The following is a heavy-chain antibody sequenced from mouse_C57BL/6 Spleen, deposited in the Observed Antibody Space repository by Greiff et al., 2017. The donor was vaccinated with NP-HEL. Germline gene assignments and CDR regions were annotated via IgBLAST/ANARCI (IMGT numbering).Heavy chain of an antibody. CDR2: IDPETGGT. D-gene: IGHD2-3*01. CDR3: TRQDLGIYDGYYGWFAY. J-gene: IGHJ3*01. Sequence: QVQLQQSGAELVRPGASVTLSCKASGYTFTDYEMHWVKQTPVHGLEWIGAIDPETGGTAYNQKFKGKAILTADKSSSTAYMELRSLTSEDSAVYYCTRQDLGIYDGYYGWFAYWGQGTLVTVSA. V-gene: IGHV1-15*01. CDR1: GYTFTDYE.